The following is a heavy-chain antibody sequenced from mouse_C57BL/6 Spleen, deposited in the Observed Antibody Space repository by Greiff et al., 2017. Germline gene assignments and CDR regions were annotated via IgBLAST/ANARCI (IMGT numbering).Heavy chain of an antibody. CDR3: ARAHYYGSSSYYFDY. CDR1: GFTFSSYA. CDR2: ISDGGSYT. D-gene: IGHD1-1*01. V-gene: IGHV5-4*01. J-gene: IGHJ2*01. Sequence: EVHLVESGGGLVKPGGSLKLSCAASGFTFSSYAMSWVRQTPEKRLEWVATISDGGSYTYYPDNVKGRFTISRDNAKNNLYLQMSHLKSEDTAMYYCARAHYYGSSSYYFDYWGQGTTLTVSS.